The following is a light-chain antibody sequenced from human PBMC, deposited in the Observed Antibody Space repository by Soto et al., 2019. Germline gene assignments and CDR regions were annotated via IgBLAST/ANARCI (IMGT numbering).Light chain of an antibody. CDR1: SSNIGNNI. CDR2: STN. V-gene: IGLV1-44*01. Sequence: QSVLTQAPSASGTTGQRVTISCSGSSSNIGNNIVDWYQHLPGTAPRLLIYSTNQRPSGVPDQFSASKSGTSASQAISGLQSEDEADYYWATWDDSLNAWEFGGGTKVTVL. J-gene: IGLJ3*02. CDR3: ATWDDSLNAWE.